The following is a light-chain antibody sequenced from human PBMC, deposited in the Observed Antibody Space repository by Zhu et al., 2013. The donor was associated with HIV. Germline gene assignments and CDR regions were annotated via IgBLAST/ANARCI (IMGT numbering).Light chain of an antibody. CDR2: DNT. J-gene: IGLJ3*02. CDR3: GTWDDSLSAGV. Sequence: QSVLTQPPSVSAAPGHRVTISCSGSDSNIGDNFVSWYQDVPGAAPRLLIYDNTERPSDIPDRFSGSKSGTSATLAITGLQTGDEADYYCGTWDDSLSAGVFGGGTKLTVL. CDR1: DSNIGDNF. V-gene: IGLV1-51*01.